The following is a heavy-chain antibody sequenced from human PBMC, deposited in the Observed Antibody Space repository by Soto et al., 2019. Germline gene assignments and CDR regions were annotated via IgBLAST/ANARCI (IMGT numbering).Heavy chain of an antibody. CDR2: IYVTGAV. CDR3: ARLRIATNNYKWFDP. Sequence: SETLSLTCSVSGAALNSGNYYWSWIRQVPGKGLEWIGHIYVTGAVDYNPSLRDRIAISQDTSERQFSLNLRLVTAADTAVYYCARLRIATNNYKWFDPWGQGTLVTVS. J-gene: IGHJ5*02. V-gene: IGHV4-31*03. D-gene: IGHD2-21*01. CDR1: GAALNSGNYY.